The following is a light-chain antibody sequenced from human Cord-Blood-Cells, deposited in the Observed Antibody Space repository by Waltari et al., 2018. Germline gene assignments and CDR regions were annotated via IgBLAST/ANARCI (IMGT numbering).Light chain of an antibody. CDR2: AAS. CDR3: QQSYSTPWT. V-gene: IGKV1-39*01. J-gene: IGKJ1*01. Sequence: DIQMTQSPSSLSASVGDRVTITCRASQSISSYLNWYQQKPGKAPKLLIYAASSLQSGVPSRLSGSGSGTDCTLTISSLQPEDFATYYGQQSYSTPWTFGQGTKVEIK. CDR1: QSISSY.